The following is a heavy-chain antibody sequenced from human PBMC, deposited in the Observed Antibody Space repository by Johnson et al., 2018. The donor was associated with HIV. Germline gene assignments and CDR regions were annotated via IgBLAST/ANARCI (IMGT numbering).Heavy chain of an antibody. D-gene: IGHD6-6*01. Sequence: QMLLVESGGGVVQPGRSLRLSCAASGFTFSSYAMHWVRQAPGKGLEWVAVISNDGSNKYYADSVKGRFTISRDNSKNTLSLQMNSLRAEDTAVYYCARDGEDSTSSSGAFDIWGRGTMVTVSS. CDR2: ISNDGSNK. V-gene: IGHV3-30-3*01. CDR3: ARDGEDSTSSSGAFDI. J-gene: IGHJ3*02. CDR1: GFTFSSYA.